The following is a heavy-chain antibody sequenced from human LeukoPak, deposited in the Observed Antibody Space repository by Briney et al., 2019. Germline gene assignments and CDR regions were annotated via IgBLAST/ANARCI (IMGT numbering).Heavy chain of an antibody. D-gene: IGHD6-19*01. CDR3: ARDASSGWYRTFDY. Sequence: ASVKVSCKASGYTFASYGISWVRQAPGQGLEWMGWISAYNGNTNYAQKLQGRVTMTTDTSTSTAYMELSSLRSEDTAVYYCARDASSGWYRTFDYWGQGTLVTVSS. J-gene: IGHJ4*02. CDR1: GYTFASYG. V-gene: IGHV1-18*01. CDR2: ISAYNGNT.